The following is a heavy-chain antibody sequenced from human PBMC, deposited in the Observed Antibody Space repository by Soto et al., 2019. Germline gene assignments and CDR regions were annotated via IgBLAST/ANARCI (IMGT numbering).Heavy chain of an antibody. D-gene: IGHD2-2*01. CDR3: ARVDPGYCSSTSCRDFDY. V-gene: IGHV3-23*01. CDR2: ISPAGVKT. J-gene: IGHJ4*02. CDR1: GFTFSSYS. Sequence: GGSLRLSCVGSGFTFSSYSMSWVRQALGKGQAWVSAISPAGVKTYYADSVKGQFSISRDNSRNTLFLQMNSLRAEHTAVYYCARVDPGYCSSTSCRDFDYWGLGTLVTVSS.